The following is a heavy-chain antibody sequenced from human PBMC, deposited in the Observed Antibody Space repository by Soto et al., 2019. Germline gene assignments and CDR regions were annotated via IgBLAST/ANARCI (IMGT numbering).Heavy chain of an antibody. CDR1: GSTFSSYA. CDR2: ISGSGGST. Sequence: PGGSLRLSCAASGSTFSSYAMSWVRQAPGKGLEWVSAISGSGGSTYYADSVKGRFTISRDNSKNTLYLQMNSLRAEDTAVYYCAKDRSSSSWPQGPRYYYYYGMDVWGQGTTVTVSS. V-gene: IGHV3-23*01. D-gene: IGHD6-13*01. J-gene: IGHJ6*02. CDR3: AKDRSSSSWPQGPRYYYYYGMDV.